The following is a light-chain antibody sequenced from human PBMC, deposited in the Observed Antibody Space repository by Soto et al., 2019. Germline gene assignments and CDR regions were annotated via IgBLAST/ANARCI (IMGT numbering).Light chain of an antibody. CDR3: SSFTSRFTFV. Sequence: QSALTQPAAVSGSPGQSIAISCTGTRSDVGAYNYVSWYQQHPGKAPKLMISEVTNPPSGVSDRCSGSKSGNTASLTISGLQAEDEADYYCSSFTSRFTFVFGTGTKVTVL. CDR1: RSDVGAYNY. J-gene: IGLJ1*01. V-gene: IGLV2-14*01. CDR2: EVT.